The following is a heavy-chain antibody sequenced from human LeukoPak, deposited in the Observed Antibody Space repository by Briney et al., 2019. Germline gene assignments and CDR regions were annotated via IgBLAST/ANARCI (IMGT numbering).Heavy chain of an antibody. Sequence: GASVKVSCKASGYTFTDYYIHWVRQAPGQGLEWMGWINPNSGGTDYAQKFQDRVTMTRDTSISTAYMELSRLTSDDAAVYYCARDTSFSSGNDYFDCWGQGTLVTVSS. CDR3: ARDTSFSSGNDYFDC. D-gene: IGHD3-10*01. CDR1: GYTFTDYY. CDR2: INPNSGGT. J-gene: IGHJ4*02. V-gene: IGHV1-2*02.